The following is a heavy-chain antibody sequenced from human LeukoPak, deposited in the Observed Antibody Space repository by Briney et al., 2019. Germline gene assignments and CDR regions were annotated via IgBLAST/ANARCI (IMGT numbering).Heavy chain of an antibody. Sequence: SETLSLTCTVSGGSISSYYWSWIRQPPWKGLEWIGYIYYSGSTNYNPSLKSRVTISVDTSKNQFSLKLSSVTAADTAVYYCASLRDGYNHGDYWGQGTLVTVSS. CDR3: ASLRDGYNHGDY. J-gene: IGHJ4*02. V-gene: IGHV4-59*01. CDR2: IYYSGST. CDR1: GGSISSYY. D-gene: IGHD5-24*01.